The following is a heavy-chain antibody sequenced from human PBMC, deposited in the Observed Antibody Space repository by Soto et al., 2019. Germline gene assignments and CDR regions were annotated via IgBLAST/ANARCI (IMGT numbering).Heavy chain of an antibody. D-gene: IGHD6-19*01. CDR1: GYTFTGYY. Sequence: GASVKVSCKASGYTFTGYYMHWVRQAPGQGLEWMGWINPNSGGTNYAQKFQGRVTMTRDTSISTAYMELSRLRSDDTAVYYCARDRGSGWYLTYYYYGMDVWGQGTTVTVYS. J-gene: IGHJ6*02. CDR2: INPNSGGT. CDR3: ARDRGSGWYLTYYYYGMDV. V-gene: IGHV1-2*02.